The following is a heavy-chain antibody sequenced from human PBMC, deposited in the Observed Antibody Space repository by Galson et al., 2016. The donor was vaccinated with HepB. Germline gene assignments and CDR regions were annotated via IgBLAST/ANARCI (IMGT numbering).Heavy chain of an antibody. D-gene: IGHD2/OR15-2a*01. CDR3: TRRESLSLDY. J-gene: IGHJ4*02. CDR2: ISSNSRDT. Sequence: SLRLSCAASGFTFRTYSMNWVHQAPGKGLEWVSSISSNSRDTDYADSVKDRFTITRDNAKNSLYLQMNSLRVEDTAVYYCTRRESLSLDYWGQGTLVTVSS. V-gene: IGHV3-21*01. CDR1: GFTFRTYS.